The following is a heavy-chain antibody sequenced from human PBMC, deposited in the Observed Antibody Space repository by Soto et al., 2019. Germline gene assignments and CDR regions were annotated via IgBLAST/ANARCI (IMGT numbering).Heavy chain of an antibody. V-gene: IGHV3-30*18. D-gene: IGHD1-1*01. J-gene: IGHJ4*02. CDR1: GFTFSSYG. Sequence: GGSLRLSCAASGFTFSSYGMHWVRQAPGKGLEWVAVISYDGSNKYYADSVKGRFTISRDNSKNTLYLQMNSLRAEDTAVYYCAKDNFDWGQGTLVTVSS. CDR3: AKDNFD. CDR2: ISYDGSNK.